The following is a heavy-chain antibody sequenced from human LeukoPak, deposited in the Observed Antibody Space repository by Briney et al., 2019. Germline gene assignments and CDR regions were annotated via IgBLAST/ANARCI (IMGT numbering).Heavy chain of an antibody. CDR3: AKDHSADGWPTFEY. J-gene: IGHJ4*02. V-gene: IGHV3-23*01. CDR1: GFTFSSYA. CDR2: ISGSGGST. D-gene: IGHD5-24*01. Sequence: GGSLRLSCAASGFTFSSYAMSWVRQAPGKGLEWVSAISGSGGSTYYADSVKGRFTISRDNSKNTLYLQMNSLRAEDSAMYFCAKDHSADGWPTFEYWGRGTLVTVSS.